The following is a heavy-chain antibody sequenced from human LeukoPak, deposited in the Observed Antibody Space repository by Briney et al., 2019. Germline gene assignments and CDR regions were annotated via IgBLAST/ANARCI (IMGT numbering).Heavy chain of an antibody. Sequence: GSLRLSCAASGFTFSSYAMSWVRQAPGKGLEWVSAISGSGGSTYYADSVKGRFTISRDNSKNTLYLQMNSLRAEDTAVYYCAKDLYTYGSGSYYRFDYWGQGTLVTVSS. CDR2: ISGSGGST. CDR3: AKDLYTYGSGSYYRFDY. D-gene: IGHD3-10*01. J-gene: IGHJ4*02. CDR1: GFTFSSYA. V-gene: IGHV3-23*01.